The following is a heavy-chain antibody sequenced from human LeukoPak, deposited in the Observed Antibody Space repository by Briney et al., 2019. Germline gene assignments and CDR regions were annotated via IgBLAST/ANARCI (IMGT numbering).Heavy chain of an antibody. J-gene: IGHJ4*02. V-gene: IGHV1-8*01. CDR3: ARGRILGVDRDYFDY. Sequence: ASVKVSCKASGYTFTSYDINWVRQATGQGLEWMGWMNPNSGNTGYAQKFQGRVTMTRNTFISTAYMELSSLRSEDTSVYYCARGRILGVDRDYFDYWGQGTLVTVSS. D-gene: IGHD3-16*01. CDR1: GYTFTSYD. CDR2: MNPNSGNT.